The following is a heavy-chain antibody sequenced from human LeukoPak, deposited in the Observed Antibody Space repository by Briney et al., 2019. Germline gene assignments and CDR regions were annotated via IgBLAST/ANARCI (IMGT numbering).Heavy chain of an antibody. CDR3: ARLTMVRGVILPNIDY. CDR1: GYSFTSYW. CDR2: IYPGDSDT. Sequence: GESLKISCKGSGYSFTSYWIGWARQMPGKGLEWMGIIYPGDSDTRYSPSFQGQVTISADTSISTAYLQWSSLKASDTAMYYCARLTMVRGVILPNIDYWGQGTLVTVSS. D-gene: IGHD3-10*01. J-gene: IGHJ4*02. V-gene: IGHV5-51*01.